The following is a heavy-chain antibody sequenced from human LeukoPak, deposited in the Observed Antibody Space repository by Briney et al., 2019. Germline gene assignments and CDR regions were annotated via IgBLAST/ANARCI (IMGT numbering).Heavy chain of an antibody. D-gene: IGHD6-19*01. CDR3: AGGSGWLIDH. V-gene: IGHV3-7*03. CDR2: IKQDGSEK. J-gene: IGHJ4*02. CDR1: GVTFSNFW. Sequence: PGGSLRLSCAASGVTFSNFWMNWVRQAQGKGMEWVAIIKQDGSEKIYVDSVKGRLTISRDNAKNSLYVQMNSLTVEDTAIYYCAGGSGWLIDHWGQGTLVTVSS.